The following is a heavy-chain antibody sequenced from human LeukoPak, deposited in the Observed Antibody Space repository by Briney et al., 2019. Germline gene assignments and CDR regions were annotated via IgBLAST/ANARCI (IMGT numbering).Heavy chain of an antibody. CDR1: GGSISSYY. CDR2: IYNSGTT. CDR3: AGLQRVGNTGYYFDY. J-gene: IGHJ4*02. Sequence: SETLSLTCTVSGGSISSYYWSWIRQPPGKELEWIGYIYNSGTTDYNPSLKTRVTISVDTSMNQYSLKLSSVTAADAAVYYCAGLQRVGNTGYYFDYWGQGTLVTVSS. D-gene: IGHD3-9*01. V-gene: IGHV4-59*08.